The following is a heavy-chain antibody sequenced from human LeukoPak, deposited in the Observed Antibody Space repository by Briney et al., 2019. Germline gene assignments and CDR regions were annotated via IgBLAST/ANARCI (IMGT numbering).Heavy chain of an antibody. CDR2: LHPSGML. Sequence: TLSLTCTVSGASFNSDDQYWNWIRQSPGKGLEWIGRLHPSGMLYNNPSLESRVTMSRDTSNNQFSLNLNSVTAADTSVYVCSRGLDSRKLGYWGQGILVTVSS. CDR1: GASFNSDDQY. D-gene: IGHD3-22*01. CDR3: SRGLDSRKLGY. J-gene: IGHJ4*02. V-gene: IGHV4-31*03.